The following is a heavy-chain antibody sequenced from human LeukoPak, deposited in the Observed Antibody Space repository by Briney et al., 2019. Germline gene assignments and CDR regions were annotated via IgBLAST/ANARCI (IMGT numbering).Heavy chain of an antibody. V-gene: IGHV3-48*04. D-gene: IGHD6-13*01. CDR3: AKRSAAGTVGYFDY. CDR1: GFTFSSYS. J-gene: IGHJ4*02. CDR2: ISSSGSTI. Sequence: GGSLRLSCAASGFTFSSYSMNWVRQAPGKGLEWVSYISSSGSTIYYADSVKGRFTISRDNTKNSLYLQMNSLRAEDTALYYCAKRSAAGTVGYFDYWGQGSLVTVSS.